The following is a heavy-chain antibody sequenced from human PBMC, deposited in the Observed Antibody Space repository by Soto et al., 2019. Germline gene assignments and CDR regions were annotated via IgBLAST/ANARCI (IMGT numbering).Heavy chain of an antibody. D-gene: IGHD5-18*01. J-gene: IGHJ6*03. V-gene: IGHV6-1*01. CDR1: GDSVSSNSAA. Sequence: SQTLSLTCAISGDSVSSNSAAWNWIRQSPSRGLEWLGRTYYRSKWYNDYAVSVKSRITINPDTSKNQFSLQLNSVTPEDTAVYYCARETDTAMVTGYYYYYYMDVWGKGTTLTVSS. CDR2: TYYRSKWYN. CDR3: ARETDTAMVTGYYYYYYMDV.